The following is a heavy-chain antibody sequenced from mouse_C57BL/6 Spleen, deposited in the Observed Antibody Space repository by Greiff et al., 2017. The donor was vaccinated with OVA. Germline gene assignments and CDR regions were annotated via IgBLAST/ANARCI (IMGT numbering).Heavy chain of an antibody. CDR1: GYTFTSYW. Sequence: QVQLQQPGAELVKPGASVKLSCKASGYTFTSYWMHWVKQRPGQGLEWIGMIHPNSGSTNYNEKFKSKATLTVDKSSSTAYLQLSSLTSEDSAVYYCTTYSTLFDYWGQGTTLTVSS. J-gene: IGHJ2*01. CDR3: TTYSTLFDY. D-gene: IGHD2-5*01. V-gene: IGHV1-64*01. CDR2: IHPNSGST.